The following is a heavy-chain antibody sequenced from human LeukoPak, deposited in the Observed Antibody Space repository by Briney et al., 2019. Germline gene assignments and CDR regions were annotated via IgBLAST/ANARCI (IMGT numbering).Heavy chain of an antibody. CDR3: AIDISGAYSFDY. J-gene: IGHJ4*02. Sequence: PGGSLRLYCSASGFTLNWHVMHWVRQAPGKALEYVSFIHHNGDITSYADSVSVRFTVSTDNSNNPLFLELSSLRTDDTAVYYCAIDISGAYSFDYWVQGTLVTVSS. CDR2: IHHNGDIT. V-gene: IGHV3-64D*06. CDR1: GFTLNWHV. D-gene: IGHD3-16*01.